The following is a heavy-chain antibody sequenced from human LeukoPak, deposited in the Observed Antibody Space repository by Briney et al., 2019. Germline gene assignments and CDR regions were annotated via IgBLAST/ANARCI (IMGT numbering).Heavy chain of an antibody. D-gene: IGHD1-26*01. V-gene: IGHV3-53*01. CDR1: GLTVSSNY. Sequence: GGSLRLSXAASGLTVSSNYMSWVHQAPGKGMEWVSVLYSGGSTYYADSVKGRFTISRDNSKNTLYLQMNSLRAEDTAVYYCAKDRGLVGATGAFDIWGQGTMVTVSS. CDR3: AKDRGLVGATGAFDI. J-gene: IGHJ3*02. CDR2: LYSGGST.